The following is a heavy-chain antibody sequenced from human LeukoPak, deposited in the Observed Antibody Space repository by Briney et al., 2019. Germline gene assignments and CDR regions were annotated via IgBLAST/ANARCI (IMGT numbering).Heavy chain of an antibody. CDR1: GYTFTSYY. CDR3: ARDLVGIAAAGTGLYY. CDR2: INPSGGST. J-gene: IGHJ4*02. V-gene: IGHV1-46*01. Sequence: GASVKVSCKASGYTFTSYYVHWVRQAPGQGLEWMGIINPSGGSTSYAQKFQGRVTMTRDTSTSTVYMELSSLRSEDTAVYYCARDLVGIAAAGTGLYYWGQGTLVTVSS. D-gene: IGHD6-13*01.